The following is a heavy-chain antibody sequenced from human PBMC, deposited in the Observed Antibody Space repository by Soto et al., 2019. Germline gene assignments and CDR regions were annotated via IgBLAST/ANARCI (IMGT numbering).Heavy chain of an antibody. Sequence: QVQLVESGGGVVQPGRSLRLSCAASGFTFSNYGMHWVRQAPGKGLEWVAAISYDETNEYYADSVKGRLTISRDDTENTLFVQMNSRRAEDTALYYGAKDLATFGGPFASDIRGKGTRVTVSS. V-gene: IGHV3-30*18. CDR1: GFTFSNYG. J-gene: IGHJ3*02. CDR3: AKDLATFGGPFASDI. D-gene: IGHD3-10*01. CDR2: ISYDETNE.